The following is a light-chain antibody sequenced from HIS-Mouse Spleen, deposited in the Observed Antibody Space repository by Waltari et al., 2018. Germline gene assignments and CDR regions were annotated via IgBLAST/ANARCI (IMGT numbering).Light chain of an antibody. CDR2: DVS. V-gene: IGLV2-14*03. CDR1: ISDVGGYNY. Sequence: QSALTQHASVSGSPGQSITISCPGTISDVGGYNYFSWYQQHPGKAPKLIIDDVSNRPSGVSNRFSGAKSGNPASLTISGLQAEDEADYYCSSYTSSSFNVVFGGGTKLTVL. CDR3: SSYTSSSFNVV. J-gene: IGLJ2*01.